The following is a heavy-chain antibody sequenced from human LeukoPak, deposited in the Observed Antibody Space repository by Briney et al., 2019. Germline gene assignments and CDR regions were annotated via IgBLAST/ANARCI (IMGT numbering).Heavy chain of an antibody. CDR3: ARRSYYDILTGYYGGASDI. CDR1: GGSISSYY. CDR2: IYYSGST. J-gene: IGHJ3*02. V-gene: IGHV4-59*08. Sequence: SETLSLTCTVSGGSISSYYWSWIRQPPGKGLEWIGYIYYSGSTNYNPSLKSRVTISVDTSKNQLSLKLSSVTAADTAVYYCARRSYYDILTGYYGGASDIWGQGTMVTVSS. D-gene: IGHD3-9*01.